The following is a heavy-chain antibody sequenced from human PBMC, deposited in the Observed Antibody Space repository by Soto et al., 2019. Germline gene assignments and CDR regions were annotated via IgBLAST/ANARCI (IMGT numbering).Heavy chain of an antibody. CDR3: AKTDGYEVEY. D-gene: IGHD5-18*01. V-gene: IGHV5-51*01. CDR1: GYSFVSYW. Sequence: PGESLKISCKGSGYSFVSYWIAWARQMPGKGLEWMGSIYPGDSDTTYSPSIQGQVTISADKSSTTVYLQWNTLKASDTAMYYCAKTDGYEVEYWGQGTQVTVSS. CDR2: IYPGDSDT. J-gene: IGHJ4*02.